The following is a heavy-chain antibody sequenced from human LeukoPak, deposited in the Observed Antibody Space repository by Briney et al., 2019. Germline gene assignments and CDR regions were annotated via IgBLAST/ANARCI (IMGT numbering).Heavy chain of an antibody. V-gene: IGHV4-34*01. CDR3: ARGRGRYSSGWYRQAFDI. Sequence: SETLSLTCAVYGGSFSGYYWSWIRQPPGKGLEWIGEINHSGSTNYNPSLKSRVTISVDTSKNQFSLKLSSVTAADTAVYYCARGRGRYSSGWYRQAFDIRGQGTMVTVSS. D-gene: IGHD6-19*01. CDR1: GGSFSGYY. J-gene: IGHJ3*02. CDR2: INHSGST.